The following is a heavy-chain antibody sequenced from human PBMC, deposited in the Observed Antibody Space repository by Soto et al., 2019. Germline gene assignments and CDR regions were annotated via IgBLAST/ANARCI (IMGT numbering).Heavy chain of an antibody. D-gene: IGHD3-22*01. CDR1: GFTFSSYW. Sequence: GGSLRLSCAASGFTFSSYWMSWVRQAPGKGPEWVANIKQDGSEKYYVDSVKGRFTISRDNAKNSLYLQMNSLRAEDTAVYYCARDPNYYDSSGYVWPPFDYWGQGTLVTVSS. CDR2: IKQDGSEK. J-gene: IGHJ4*02. V-gene: IGHV3-7*01. CDR3: ARDPNYYDSSGYVWPPFDY.